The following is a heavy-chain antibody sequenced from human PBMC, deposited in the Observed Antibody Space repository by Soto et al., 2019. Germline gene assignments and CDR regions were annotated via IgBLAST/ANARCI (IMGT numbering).Heavy chain of an antibody. Sequence: QVQLVQSGAEVKKPGASVKVSCKASGYTFTSYAMHCVRQAPGQRLEWMGWINAGNGNTKYSQKFQGRVTITRDTSASTAYMELSSLRSEDTAVYYCARMTTVTRYYYYYGMDVWGQGTTVTVSS. CDR1: GYTFTSYA. D-gene: IGHD4-4*01. J-gene: IGHJ6*02. CDR2: INAGNGNT. V-gene: IGHV1-3*01. CDR3: ARMTTVTRYYYYYGMDV.